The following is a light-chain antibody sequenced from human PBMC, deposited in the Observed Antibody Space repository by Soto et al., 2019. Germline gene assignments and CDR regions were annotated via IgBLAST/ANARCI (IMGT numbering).Light chain of an antibody. V-gene: IGLV1-47*01. CDR1: SSNIGSNY. CDR3: AAWDDSLSGVV. Sequence: QSVLTQPPSASGTPGQRFTISCSGISSNIGSNYVFWYQHLPGTAPKLLIYRNNQRPSGVPDRFSGSKSGTSASLAISGLRSEDETDYYCAAWDDSLSGVVFGGGTKVTVL. J-gene: IGLJ2*01. CDR2: RNN.